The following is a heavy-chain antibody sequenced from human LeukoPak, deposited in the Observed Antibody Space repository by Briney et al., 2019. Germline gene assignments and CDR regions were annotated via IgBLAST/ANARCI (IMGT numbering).Heavy chain of an antibody. J-gene: IGHJ3*02. CDR2: IHYSGST. V-gene: IGHV4-59*08. Sequence: SETLSLTCTVSDDSISNYYWSWIRQPPGKGLEWLGNIHYSGSTKTNPSLKSRVTLSVDASKNQFSLKLTSVTAADTAVFYCARRRQVSWYSPYAIDIWGRGTMVTVSS. CDR1: DDSISNYY. CDR3: ARRRQVSWYSPYAIDI. D-gene: IGHD6-13*01.